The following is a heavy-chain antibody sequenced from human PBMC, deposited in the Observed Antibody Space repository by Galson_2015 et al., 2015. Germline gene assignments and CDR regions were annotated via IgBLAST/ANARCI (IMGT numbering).Heavy chain of an antibody. J-gene: IGHJ4*02. CDR3: AKGHDSREMTYYFDY. D-gene: IGHD3-22*01. V-gene: IGHV3-30*18. CDR1: GFTFSSYG. Sequence: SLRLSCAASGFTFSSYGMHWVRQAPGKGLEWVAVISYDGSNKYYADSVKGRFTISRDNSKNTLYLQMNSLRAEDTAVYYCAKGHDSREMTYYFDYWGQGTLVTVSS. CDR2: ISYDGSNK.